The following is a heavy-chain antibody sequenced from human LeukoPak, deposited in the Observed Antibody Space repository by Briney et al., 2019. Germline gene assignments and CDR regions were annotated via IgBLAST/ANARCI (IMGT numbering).Heavy chain of an antibody. V-gene: IGHV4-34*01. CDR3: TRMTAGHDY. Sequence: SETLSLTCAVSGVSFDDYYWSWVRQTPGKGLEWIGEINHSGYTNDSPPLKSRVTLSIDTSRKQFSLNLRSVTVADTGIYYCTRMTAGHDYWGQGTLVTVSS. J-gene: IGHJ4*02. D-gene: IGHD2-21*02. CDR1: GVSFDDYY. CDR2: INHSGYT.